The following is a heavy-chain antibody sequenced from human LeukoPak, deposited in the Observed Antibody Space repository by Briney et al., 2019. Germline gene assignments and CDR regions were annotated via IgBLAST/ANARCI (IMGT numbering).Heavy chain of an antibody. CDR2: VDPEDGET. D-gene: IGHD1-26*01. CDR3: TMGATTAFSFDY. J-gene: IGHJ4*02. V-gene: IGHV1-69-2*01. Sequence: ASVKVSCKVSGYTFTDYYMHWVRQAPGKGLEWMGLVDPEDGETIYAEKFQGRVTITADTSTDTAYMELSSLRSEDTAVYYCTMGATTAFSFDYWGQGTLVTVSS. CDR1: GYTFTDYY.